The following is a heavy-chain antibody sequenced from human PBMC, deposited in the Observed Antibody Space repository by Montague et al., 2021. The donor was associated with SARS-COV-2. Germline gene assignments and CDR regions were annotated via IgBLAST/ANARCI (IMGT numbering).Heavy chain of an antibody. J-gene: IGHJ6*02. Sequence: SLRLSCAASGFTFSDCYMTWIRQAPGKGLEWLSYISTRSTYTNYADSVKGRFTISRDDAKNSLYLQMNSLRAEDTAVYYCASFTMVRGAPGYGMDVWGQGTTVTASS. V-gene: IGHV3-11*03. CDR1: GFTFSDCY. D-gene: IGHD3-10*01. CDR2: ISTRSTYT. CDR3: ASFTMVRGAPGYGMDV.